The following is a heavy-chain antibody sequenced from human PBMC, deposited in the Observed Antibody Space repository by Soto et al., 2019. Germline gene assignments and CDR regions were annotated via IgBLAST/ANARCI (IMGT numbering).Heavy chain of an antibody. CDR1: GFTFSSYA. CDR2: ISGSGGST. CDR3: AKDLGRYYYASSGRGY. Sequence: EVQLLESGGGLVQPGGSLRLSCAASGFTFSSYAMSWGRQAPGKGLEWVSAISGSGGSTYYADSVKGRFTISRDNSKNTLHLQRNSLKDADTAVYYSAKDLGRYYYASSGRGYWGQGTLVTVSS. V-gene: IGHV3-23*01. J-gene: IGHJ4*02. D-gene: IGHD3-22*01.